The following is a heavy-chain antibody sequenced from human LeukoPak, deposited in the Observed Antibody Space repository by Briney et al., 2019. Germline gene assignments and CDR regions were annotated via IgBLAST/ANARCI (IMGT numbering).Heavy chain of an antibody. D-gene: IGHD5-18*01. CDR2: IKPDGRDK. CDR3: ARGLGGYSYGY. J-gene: IGHJ4*02. Sequence: GGSLRLSCAASGLFFSTNWMSWVRQAPGKGLEWVATIKPDGRDKYYVDSVKGRFTMSRDNGKNSVYLQMNSLRAEDTAVYYCARGLGGYSYGYWGQGTLVTVSS. CDR1: GLFFSTNW. V-gene: IGHV3-7*01.